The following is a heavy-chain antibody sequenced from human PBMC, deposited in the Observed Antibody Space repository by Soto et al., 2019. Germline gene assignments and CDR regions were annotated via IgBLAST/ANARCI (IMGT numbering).Heavy chain of an antibody. V-gene: IGHV4-39*01. CDR3: TRQGYSHRRPYHTSVF. CDR1: GGSVTSTDYY. Sequence: SETLSLTCSVSGGSVTSTDYYWGWIRQPPGKGLEWIGSIYNSGGAYYNPSLRSRLTISIDTSKNQFSLKLSSVTATDTAVYYCTRQGYSHRRPYHTSVFWGQGTLVTVSS. CDR2: IYNSGGA. D-gene: IGHD3-22*01. J-gene: IGHJ4*02.